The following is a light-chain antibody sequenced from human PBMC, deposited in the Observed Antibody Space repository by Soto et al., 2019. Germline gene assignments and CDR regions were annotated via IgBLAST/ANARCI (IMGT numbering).Light chain of an antibody. CDR1: SSNIGSNY. CDR3: AAWDDSLSGRV. J-gene: IGLJ2*01. Sequence: QSVMTQPPSASGTPGQRVTISCSGSSSNIGSNYVYWYQQLPGTAPKLLIYRNNQRPSGGPDRFSGSKSGTSASLAISGLRSEDEADYYCAAWDDSLSGRVFGGGTKLTVL. V-gene: IGLV1-47*01. CDR2: RNN.